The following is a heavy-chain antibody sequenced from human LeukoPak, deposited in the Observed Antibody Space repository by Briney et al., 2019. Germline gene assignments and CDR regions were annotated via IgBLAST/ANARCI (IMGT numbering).Heavy chain of an antibody. J-gene: IGHJ6*03. CDR3: ARAYGSESYYYYYYMDV. Sequence: SETLSLTCTVSGGSISSYYWSWIRQPPGKRLEWIGYIYYSGSTNYNPSLKSRVTISVDTSKNQFSLKLSSVTAADTAVYYCARAYGSESYYYYYYMDVWGKGTTVTISS. D-gene: IGHD3-10*01. V-gene: IGHV4-59*01. CDR1: GGSISSYY. CDR2: IYYSGST.